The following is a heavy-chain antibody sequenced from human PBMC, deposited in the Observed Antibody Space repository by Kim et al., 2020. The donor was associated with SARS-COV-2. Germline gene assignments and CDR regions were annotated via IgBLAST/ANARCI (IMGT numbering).Heavy chain of an antibody. D-gene: IGHD3-22*01. CDR1: GFTFSNAW. Sequence: GGSLRLSCAASGFTFSNAWMSWVRQAPGKGLEWVGRIKSKTDGGTTDYAAPVKGRFTISRDDSKNTLYLQMNSLKTEDTAVYYCTTDYYDSSGYYYGGGYGYWGQGTLVTVSS. V-gene: IGHV3-15*01. J-gene: IGHJ4*02. CDR2: IKSKTDGGTT. CDR3: TTDYYDSSGYYYGGGYGY.